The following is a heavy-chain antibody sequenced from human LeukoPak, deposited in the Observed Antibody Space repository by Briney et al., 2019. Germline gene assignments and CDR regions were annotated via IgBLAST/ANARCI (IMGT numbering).Heavy chain of an antibody. J-gene: IGHJ4*02. CDR2: INAGNGNT. D-gene: IGHD6-19*01. Sequence: ASVKVSCRASGYTFTSYAMHWVRQAPGQRLEWMGWINAGNGNTKYSQKFQGRVTITRDTSTSTVYMELSSLRSEDTAVYYCARVALIAVAGTGGLDYWGQGTLVTVSS. V-gene: IGHV1-3*01. CDR1: GYTFTSYA. CDR3: ARVALIAVAGTGGLDY.